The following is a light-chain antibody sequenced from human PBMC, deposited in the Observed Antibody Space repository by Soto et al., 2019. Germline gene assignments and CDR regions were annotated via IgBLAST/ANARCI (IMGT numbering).Light chain of an antibody. J-gene: IGLJ3*02. CDR3: EAYDYSLTASV. Sequence: QSVLTQPPSLSGAPGQRVTLSCTGNSSNLGAGYDVHWYQQLPGAAPKLVIFGNRNRPSGVPQRFSGSKSGTSASLAITGLQAEDEADYYCEAYDYSLTASVFGGGTKVNVL. CDR1: SSNLGAGYD. CDR2: GNR. V-gene: IGLV1-40*01.